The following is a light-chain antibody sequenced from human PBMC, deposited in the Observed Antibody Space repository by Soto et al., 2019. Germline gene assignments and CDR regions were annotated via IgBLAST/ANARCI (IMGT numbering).Light chain of an antibody. V-gene: IGLV1-44*01. CDR3: EAWDDSLKAVI. Sequence: QSVLTQPPSVSGTPGQRVTISCSGSNSNIGRNSVNWYQHVPGTAPKLLIHTNNLRPSGIPDRFSGSRSGTSASLDITDLQSEDETEYYCEAWDDSLKAVIFGGGTKLTVL. J-gene: IGLJ2*01. CDR2: TNN. CDR1: NSNIGRNS.